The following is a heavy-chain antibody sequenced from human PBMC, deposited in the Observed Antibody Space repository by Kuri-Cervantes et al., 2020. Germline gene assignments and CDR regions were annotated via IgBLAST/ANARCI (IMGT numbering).Heavy chain of an antibody. CDR1: GFTFSSYA. J-gene: IGHJ5*02. V-gene: IGHV3-30-3*02. CDR2: ISYDGSNK. CDR3: AKMGQVWFGEDWFDP. Sequence: GESLKISCAASGFTFSSYAMHWVRQAPGKGLEWVAVISYDGSNKYYADSVKGRFTISRDNSKNTLYLQMNSLRAEDTAVYYCAKMGQVWFGEDWFDPWGQGTLVTVFS. D-gene: IGHD3-10*01.